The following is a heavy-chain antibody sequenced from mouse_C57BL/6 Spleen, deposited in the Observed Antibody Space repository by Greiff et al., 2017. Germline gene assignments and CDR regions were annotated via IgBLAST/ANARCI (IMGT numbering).Heavy chain of an antibody. CDR2: IYPGSGST. CDR1: GYTFPSYW. CDR3: ASYYGSVYAMDY. D-gene: IGHD1-1*01. J-gene: IGHJ4*01. V-gene: IGHV1-55*01. Sequence: VQLQQPGAELVKPGASVKMSCKASGYTFPSYWITWVKQRPGQGLEWIGDIYPGSGSTNYNEKFKSKATLTVDTSSSTAYMQLSSLTSEDSAVYYCASYYGSVYAMDYWGQGTSVTVSS.